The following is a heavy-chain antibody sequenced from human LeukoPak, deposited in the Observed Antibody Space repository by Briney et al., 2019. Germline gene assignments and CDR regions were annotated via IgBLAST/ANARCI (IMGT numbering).Heavy chain of an antibody. Sequence: PGGSLRLSCAASGFTFSSYSMNWVRQAPGKGLEWVSYISSSSSTIYYADSVKGRFTISRDNAKNSLYLQMNSLRDEDTAVYYCASIVTESSGWYVLAQHRREYYFDYWGQGTLVTVSS. CDR3: ASIVTESSGWYVLAQHRREYYFDY. CDR2: ISSSSSTI. J-gene: IGHJ4*02. D-gene: IGHD6-19*01. CDR1: GFTFSSYS. V-gene: IGHV3-48*02.